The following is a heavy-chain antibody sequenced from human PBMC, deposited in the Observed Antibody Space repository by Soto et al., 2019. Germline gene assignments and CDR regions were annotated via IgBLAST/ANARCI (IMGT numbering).Heavy chain of an antibody. CDR3: ARLNIVATIYFDY. CDR2: IYYSGST. D-gene: IGHD5-12*01. V-gene: IGHV4-59*08. CDR1: GGPISNYY. Sequence: SETLSLTCTVSGGPISNYYWSWIRQPPGKGLEYIGYIYYSGSTNYNPSLKSRVTISVDTSKNQFSLKLSSVTAADTAVYYCARLNIVATIYFDYWGQGTLVTVSS. J-gene: IGHJ4*02.